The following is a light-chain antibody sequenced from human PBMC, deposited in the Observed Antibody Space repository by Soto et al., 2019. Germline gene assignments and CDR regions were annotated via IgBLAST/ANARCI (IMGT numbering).Light chain of an antibody. J-gene: IGKJ5*01. V-gene: IGKV3-11*01. CDR3: QQRSSAIT. Sequence: EIVLTQSPAILSLSPGERATLSCRASQSVSSHLACFQQRPGQAPRLLIYDASNRATGIPARFSGRGSGTDFTLTISSLEPEDFAVYYCQQRSSAITFGQGTRLEIK. CDR2: DAS. CDR1: QSVSSH.